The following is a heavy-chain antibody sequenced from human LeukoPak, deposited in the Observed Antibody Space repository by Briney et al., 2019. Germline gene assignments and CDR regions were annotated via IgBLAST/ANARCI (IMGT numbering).Heavy chain of an antibody. CDR2: IYYSGST. V-gene: IGHV4-59*01. CDR1: GGSISSYY. D-gene: IGHD3-10*01. Sequence: SETLSLTCTVSGGSISSYYWSWIRQPPGKGLEWIGYIYYSGSTNYNPSLKSRVTIPVNTSKNQFSLKLSSVTAADTAVYYCARTYYYGSGSYLFYYYYYMDVWGKGTTVTVSS. J-gene: IGHJ6*03. CDR3: ARTYYYGSGSYLFYYYYYMDV.